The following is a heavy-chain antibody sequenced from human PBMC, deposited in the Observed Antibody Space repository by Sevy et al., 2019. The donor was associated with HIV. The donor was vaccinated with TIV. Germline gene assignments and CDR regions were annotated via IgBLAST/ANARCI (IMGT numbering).Heavy chain of an antibody. D-gene: IGHD3-22*01. V-gene: IGHV3-23*01. Sequence: GGSLRLSCAASGFNVSSNYMNWVRQAPGKGLEWVSAVSGSGGSTYYADSVKGRFTISRDNSKSTLYLQMNSLRAEDTALYYCAKDQGESSGYYPLGAFDIWGQGTVVTVSS. CDR3: AKDQGESSGYYPLGAFDI. CDR2: VSGSGGST. CDR1: GFNVSSNY. J-gene: IGHJ3*02.